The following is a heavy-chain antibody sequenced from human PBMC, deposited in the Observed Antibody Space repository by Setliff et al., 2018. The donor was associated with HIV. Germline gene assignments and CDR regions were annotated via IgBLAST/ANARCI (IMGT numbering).Heavy chain of an antibody. CDR1: DASISTSNFL. CDR2: SYYSSRT. V-gene: IGHV4-39*02. J-gene: IGHJ4*02. D-gene: IGHD4-17*01. Sequence: SETLSLTCTVSDASISTSNFLWGWIRQSPGKGLEWIGSSYYSSRTYYNPSLKNRVTISADTSKNHLSLKLTSLTAADTAVHYCGRLETGPATSAYGPFNSWGQGKMVTVSS. CDR3: GRLETGPATSAYGPFNS.